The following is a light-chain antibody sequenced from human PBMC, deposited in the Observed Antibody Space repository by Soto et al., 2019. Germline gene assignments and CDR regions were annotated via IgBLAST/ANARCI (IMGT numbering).Light chain of an antibody. Sequence: IQLTQSPSSLSASVGDRVTISCRASQGNNSFVAWYQQKSGKAPKLLIYAASTLQSGVPSRFSGSGSGTDFTLTISSLQPEHFATYYCQQLNDRRFSFGQGTKLDIK. V-gene: IGKV1-9*01. CDR2: AAS. CDR3: QQLNDRRFS. CDR1: QGNNSF. J-gene: IGKJ2*01.